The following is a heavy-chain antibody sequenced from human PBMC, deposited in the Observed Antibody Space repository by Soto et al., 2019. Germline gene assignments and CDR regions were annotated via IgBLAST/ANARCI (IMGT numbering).Heavy chain of an antibody. CDR3: ARARQQLVLDY. Sequence: VGSLRLSCAASGFTVSSNYMSWVRQAPGKGLEWVSVIYSGGSTYYADSVKGRFTISRDNSKNTLYLQMNSLRAEDTAVYYCARARQQLVLDYWGQGTLVTVSS. CDR1: GFTVSSNY. J-gene: IGHJ4*02. CDR2: IYSGGST. V-gene: IGHV3-53*01. D-gene: IGHD6-13*01.